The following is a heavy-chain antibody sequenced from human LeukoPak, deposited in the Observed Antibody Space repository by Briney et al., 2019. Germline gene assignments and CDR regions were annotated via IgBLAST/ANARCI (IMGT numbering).Heavy chain of an antibody. J-gene: IGHJ4*02. CDR1: GGSISSYY. Sequence: SETLSLTCTVSGGSISSYYWSWIRQPPGKGLEWIGYIYYSRSTNYNPSLKSRVTISVDTSKNQFSLKLSSVTAADTAVYYCARVGYSSGWPLYYFDYWGQGTLVTVSS. CDR3: ARVGYSSGWPLYYFDY. CDR2: IYYSRST. V-gene: IGHV4-59*01. D-gene: IGHD6-19*01.